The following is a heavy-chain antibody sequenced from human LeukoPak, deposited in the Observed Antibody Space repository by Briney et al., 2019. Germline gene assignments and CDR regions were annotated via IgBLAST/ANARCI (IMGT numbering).Heavy chain of an antibody. CDR2: ISGSGGST. CDR3: ASSITMIVVVITPAFDY. D-gene: IGHD3-22*01. CDR1: GFTFSSYA. Sequence: GGSLRLSCAASGFTFSSYAMSWVRQAPGKGLEWVSAISGSGGSTYYADSVKGRFTISRDNSKNTLYLQMNSLRAEGTAVYYCASSITMIVVVITPAFDYWGQGTLVTVSS. J-gene: IGHJ4*02. V-gene: IGHV3-23*01.